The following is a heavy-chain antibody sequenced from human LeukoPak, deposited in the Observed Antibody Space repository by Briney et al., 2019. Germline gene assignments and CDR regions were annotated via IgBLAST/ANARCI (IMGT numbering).Heavy chain of an antibody. V-gene: IGHV1-69*01. J-gene: IGHJ4*02. CDR3: ARGRNDYGDYEVDY. D-gene: IGHD4-17*01. CDR1: GGTFSSYA. Sequence: GSSVKVSCKASGGTFSSYAISWVRQAPGQGLEWMGGVIPIFGTANYAQKFQGRVTITADESTSTAYMELSRLRSDDTAVYYCARGRNDYGDYEVDYWGQGTLVTVSS. CDR2: VIPIFGTA.